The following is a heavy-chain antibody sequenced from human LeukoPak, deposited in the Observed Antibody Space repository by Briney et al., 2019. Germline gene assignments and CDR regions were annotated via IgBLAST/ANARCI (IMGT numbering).Heavy chain of an antibody. CDR2: IYSGGST. D-gene: IGHD1-26*01. V-gene: IGHV3-53*01. CDR1: GFTVSSNY. J-gene: IGHJ4*02. CDR3: ARFPSGSWPFDY. Sequence: PGGSLRLSCAASGFTVSSNYMSWVRQAPGKGLEWVSVIYSGGSTYYADSVKGRFTISRDNSKNTLYLQMNSLRAEDTAVYYCARFPSGSWPFDYRGQGTLVTVSS.